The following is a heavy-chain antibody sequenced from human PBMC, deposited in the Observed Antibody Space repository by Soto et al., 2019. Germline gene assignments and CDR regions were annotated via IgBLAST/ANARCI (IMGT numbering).Heavy chain of an antibody. CDR1: GSSFSNYG. V-gene: IGHV3-30*18. J-gene: IGHJ4*02. CDR3: AKDRGYYSSSWPSY. CDR2: ISYDGTYN. D-gene: IGHD6-13*01. Sequence: QGQLVESGGGVVQPGRSLRLSCAASGSSFSNYGIHWVRQVPGKGLEWVAVISYDGTYNHYTDSVKGRFTISRDNSKNTVYLQMNSLSAEDTAVYYCAKDRGYYSSSWPSYWGQGTLVTVSS.